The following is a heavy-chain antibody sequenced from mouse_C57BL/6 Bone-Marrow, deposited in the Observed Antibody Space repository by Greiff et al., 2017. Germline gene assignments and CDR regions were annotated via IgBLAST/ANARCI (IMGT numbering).Heavy chain of an antibody. CDR2: IDPENGDT. V-gene: IGHV14-4*01. D-gene: IGHD2-12*01. CDR3: TPYYSEAY. J-gene: IGHJ3*01. Sequence: LVESGAELVRPGASVKLSCTASGFNIKDDYMHWVKQRPEQGLEWIGWIDPENGDTEYASKFQGKATITAATSSNTAYLQLSSLTSEDTAVYYCTPYYSEAYWGQGTLVTVSA. CDR1: GFNIKDDY.